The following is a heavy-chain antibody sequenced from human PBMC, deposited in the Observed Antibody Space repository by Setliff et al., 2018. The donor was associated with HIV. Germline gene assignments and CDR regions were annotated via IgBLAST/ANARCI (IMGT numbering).Heavy chain of an antibody. CDR3: ARELRRFDTSDTAPHNWFDP. CDR2: ISYIGYT. V-gene: IGHV4-31*03. J-gene: IGHJ5*02. Sequence: SETLSLTCTVSGDSINSGGYHWTWIRQHPGKGLEWIGYISYIGYTYYNPALKSRLTISLYTSKNQFSLKLSSVTAADTAVYYCARELRRFDTSDTAPHNWFDPWVPETLLVTVSS. D-gene: IGHD3-22*01. CDR1: GDSINSGGYH.